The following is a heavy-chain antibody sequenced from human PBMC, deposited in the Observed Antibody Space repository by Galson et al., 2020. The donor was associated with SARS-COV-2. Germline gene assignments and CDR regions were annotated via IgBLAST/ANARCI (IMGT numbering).Heavy chain of an antibody. CDR3: ARFKRDYAFDI. Sequence: SETLSLTCAVSGDSIISSYSWSWIRQPPGKGLEWIGYIYHSGSTQYNPSLQSRVTMSVDRSKNEFSLIVNSVTAADTAMYYCARFKRDYAFDIWCPGTMVTVST. V-gene: IGHV4-30-2*01. J-gene: IGHJ3*02. CDR1: GDSIISSYS. CDR2: IYHSGST.